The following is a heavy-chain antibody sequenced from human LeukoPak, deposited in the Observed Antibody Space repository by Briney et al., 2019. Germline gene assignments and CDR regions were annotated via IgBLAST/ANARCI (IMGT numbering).Heavy chain of an antibody. V-gene: IGHV3-7*01. CDR3: TSRYDFWSGYYQGYYFDF. D-gene: IGHD3-3*01. CDR1: GLTFTNYW. CDR2: IHPDGSEK. Sequence: PGGSLRLSCAAPGLTFTNYWMHWVRQAPGKGLESVAYIHPDGSEKYYVESLRGRFAISRDNAKNSLYLQMSNLRDEDTAVYYCTSRYDFWSGYYQGYYFDFWGQGALVTVSS. J-gene: IGHJ4*02.